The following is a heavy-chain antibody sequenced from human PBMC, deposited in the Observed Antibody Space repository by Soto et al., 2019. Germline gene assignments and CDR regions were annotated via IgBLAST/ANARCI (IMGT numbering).Heavy chain of an antibody. Sequence: QVQLQESGPGLVKPSQTLSLTCTVSGGSISSGGYYWSWIRQHPGKGLEWIGYIYYSGSTYYNPSLKSRLTIPVDTSKNQFSLKLRSVTAADTAVYYCARGVTMVRGVIHTPYFDYWGQGTLVTVSS. CDR3: ARGVTMVRGVIHTPYFDY. CDR2: IYYSGST. V-gene: IGHV4-31*03. D-gene: IGHD3-10*01. J-gene: IGHJ4*02. CDR1: GGSISSGGYY.